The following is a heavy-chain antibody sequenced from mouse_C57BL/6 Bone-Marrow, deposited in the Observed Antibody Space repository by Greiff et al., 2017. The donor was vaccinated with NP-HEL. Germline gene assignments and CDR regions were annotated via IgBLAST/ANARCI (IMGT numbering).Heavy chain of an antibody. CDR2: IYPRSGNT. CDR3: AGDGYYAAWFAY. V-gene: IGHV1-81*01. CDR1: GYTFTSYG. Sequence: QVQLQQSGAELARPGASVKLSCKASGYTFTSYGISWVKQRTGQGLEWIGEIYPRSGNTYYNEKFKGKATLTADKSSSTAYMELRSLTSKDSAVYFCAGDGYYAAWFAYWGQGTLVTVSA. J-gene: IGHJ3*01. D-gene: IGHD2-3*01.